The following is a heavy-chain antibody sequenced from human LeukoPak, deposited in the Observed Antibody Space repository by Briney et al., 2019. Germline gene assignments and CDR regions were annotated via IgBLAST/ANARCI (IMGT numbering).Heavy chain of an antibody. CDR3: AKDGLPYDFWRGYYSYYFDY. D-gene: IGHD3-3*01. CDR1: GFTFSSYA. Sequence: GGSLRLSCAASGFTFSSYAMSWVRQAPGKGLEWVSAISGSGGSTYYADSVKGRFTISRDNSKNTLYLQMNSLRAEDTAVYYCAKDGLPYDFWRGYYSYYFDYWGQGTLVTVSS. V-gene: IGHV3-23*01. J-gene: IGHJ4*02. CDR2: ISGSGGST.